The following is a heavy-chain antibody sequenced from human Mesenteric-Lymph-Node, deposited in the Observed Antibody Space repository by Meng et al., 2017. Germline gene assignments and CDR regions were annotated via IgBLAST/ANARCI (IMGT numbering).Heavy chain of an antibody. CDR3: ARSGLEGTLDY. V-gene: IGHV3-30*04. CDR2: ISYDGSNK. D-gene: IGHD1-14*01. Sequence: VQLGGSGGGVVQPGRSLRLSCEASGFTFSSYAMHWVRQAPGKGLEWVAVISYDGSNKYYADSVKGRFTISRDNSKNTLYLQMNSLRAEDTAVYYCARSGLEGTLDYWGQGSLVTVSS. J-gene: IGHJ4*02. CDR1: GFTFSSYA.